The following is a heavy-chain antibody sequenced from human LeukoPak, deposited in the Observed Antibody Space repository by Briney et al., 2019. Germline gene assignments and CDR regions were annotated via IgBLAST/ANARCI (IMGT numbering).Heavy chain of an antibody. V-gene: IGHV4-39*07. Sequence: SETLSLTCTVSGDSISGSSYYWGWIRQPPGKGLEWIASIYYSGSTYNNPSLRSRVTISLDRSKKKYSLKLTSVTAADTAVYYCARAMSIAARLQAIFDYWGQGTLVTVSS. CDR3: ARAMSIAARLQAIFDY. CDR2: IYYSGST. J-gene: IGHJ4*02. D-gene: IGHD6-6*01. CDR1: GDSISGSSYY.